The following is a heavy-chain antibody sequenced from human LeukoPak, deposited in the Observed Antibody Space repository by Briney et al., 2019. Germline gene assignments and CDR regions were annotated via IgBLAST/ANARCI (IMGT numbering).Heavy chain of an antibody. CDR1: GFTFSSYA. V-gene: IGHV3-23*01. D-gene: IGHD3-22*01. CDR3: AKGAAMIVVVITHEKNYFDY. J-gene: IGHJ4*02. CDR2: ISGSGGST. Sequence: PGGSLRLSCAASGFTFSSYAMSWVRQAPGKGLEWVSAISGSGGSTYYADSVKGRFTISRDNSKNTLYLQMNSLRAEDTAVYYCAKGAAMIVVVITHEKNYFDYWGQGTLVTVSS.